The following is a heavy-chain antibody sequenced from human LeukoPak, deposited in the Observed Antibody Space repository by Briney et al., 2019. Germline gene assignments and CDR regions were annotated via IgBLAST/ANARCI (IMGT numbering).Heavy chain of an antibody. V-gene: IGHV5-51*01. CDR3: ARHSPTYCSSTSCFEPNWFDP. CDR2: MYPGDSDT. D-gene: IGHD2-2*01. J-gene: IGHJ5*02. CDR1: GCRFTSYW. Sequence: GESLKISCKGSGCRFTSYWIGWVRQMPGKGLEWRGIMYPGDSDTRYSPAFQGQVTISADKSISTAYLQWSSLKASDTAMYYCARHSPTYCSSTSCFEPNWFDPWGQGTLVTVSS.